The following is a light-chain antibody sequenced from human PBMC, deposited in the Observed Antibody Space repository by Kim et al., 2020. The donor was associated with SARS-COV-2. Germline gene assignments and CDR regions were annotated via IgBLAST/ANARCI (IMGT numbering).Light chain of an antibody. CDR3: QQYDNIPIT. V-gene: IGKV1-33*01. CDR2: DTS. Sequence: ASVGDSVTITCQASQDISNSLNWYPQRPGQAPKLLIYDTSNLQTGVPSRFSGSGSGTDFTVTISSLQPEGIATYYCQQYDNIPITFGQGARLEIK. CDR1: QDISNS. J-gene: IGKJ5*01.